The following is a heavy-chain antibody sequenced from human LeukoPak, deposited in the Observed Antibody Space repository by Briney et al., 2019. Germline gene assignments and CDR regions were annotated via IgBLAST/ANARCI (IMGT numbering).Heavy chain of an antibody. CDR1: GFTVSNNY. Sequence: GGSLRLSCAASGFTVSNNYLSWVRQAPGKGLEWVSFVYDGGTTVYADSVKGRFAISRDNSKNTLSLQMNSLRAEDTAVYYCAKDGYCSSTNCYPAPYWGQGTLVTVSS. V-gene: IGHV3-53*01. D-gene: IGHD2-2*01. CDR2: VYDGGTT. J-gene: IGHJ4*02. CDR3: AKDGYCSSTNCYPAPY.